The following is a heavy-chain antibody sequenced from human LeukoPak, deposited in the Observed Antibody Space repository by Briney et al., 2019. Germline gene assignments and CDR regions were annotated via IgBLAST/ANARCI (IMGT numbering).Heavy chain of an antibody. CDR2: ISSSSYI. V-gene: IGHV3-21*01. D-gene: IGHD4-17*01. Sequence: PGGSLRLSCAASGFTFSSYEMNWVRQAPGKGLEWVSSISSSSYIYYADSVKGRFTISRDNAKNSLYLQMNSLRAEDTAVYYCARVLTTVSAGAFDIWGQGTMVTVSS. J-gene: IGHJ3*02. CDR3: ARVLTTVSAGAFDI. CDR1: GFTFSSYE.